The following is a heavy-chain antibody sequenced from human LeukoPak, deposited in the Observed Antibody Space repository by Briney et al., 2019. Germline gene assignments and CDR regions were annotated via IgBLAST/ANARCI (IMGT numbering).Heavy chain of an antibody. CDR3: ARVRTYYYDSSGYDYFDY. J-gene: IGHJ4*02. D-gene: IGHD3-22*01. Sequence: GASVKVSCKASGYNFTDYYVHWVRQAPGQGLEWMGWISGYNGNTNYAQELQGRVTMTTDTSTSTAYMELRSLRSDDTAVYYCARVRTYYYDSSGYDYFDYWGQGTLVTVSS. CDR2: ISGYNGNT. CDR1: GYNFTDYY. V-gene: IGHV1-18*04.